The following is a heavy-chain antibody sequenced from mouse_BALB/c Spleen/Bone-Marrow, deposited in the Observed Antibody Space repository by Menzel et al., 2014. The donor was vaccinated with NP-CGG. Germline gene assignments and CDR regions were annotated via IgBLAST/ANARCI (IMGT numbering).Heavy chain of an antibody. CDR3: ARNFYGSACFDF. V-gene: IGHV1-67*01. CDR1: GYKFTDYA. D-gene: IGHD1-1*01. J-gene: IGHJ2*01. CDR2: ISTYSGNT. Sequence: QVQLQQSGPELVRPGVSVKISCKGSGYKFTDYAMHWVKQSHAKSLEWIGLISTYSGNTHYNQKFKGKATMTVDKSSSTAYMELARLTSEDSAIYYCARNFYGSACFDFWGQGSTLTVSS.